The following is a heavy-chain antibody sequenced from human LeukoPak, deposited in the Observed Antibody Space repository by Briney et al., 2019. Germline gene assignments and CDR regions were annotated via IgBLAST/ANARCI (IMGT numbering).Heavy chain of an antibody. J-gene: IGHJ4*02. D-gene: IGHD4-17*01. V-gene: IGHV3-7*01. CDR1: GFTFSSYC. CDR3: ASAYGDY. CDR2: IKQDGSEK. Sequence: GGSLRLSCAASGFTFSSYCMSWVRQAPGKGLEWVANIKQDGSEKYYVDSVKGRFTISRDNAKNSLYLQMNSLRAEDTAVYYCASAYGDYWGQGTLVTVSS.